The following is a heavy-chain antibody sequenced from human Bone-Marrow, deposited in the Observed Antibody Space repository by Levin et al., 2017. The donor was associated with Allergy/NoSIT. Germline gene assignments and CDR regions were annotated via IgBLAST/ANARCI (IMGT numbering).Heavy chain of an antibody. V-gene: IGHV3-64D*06. CDR2: ISRDGGTT. CDR3: VKNRGDFPTYFDY. D-gene: IGHD2-21*02. J-gene: IGHJ4*02. CDR1: GFSFNSYS. Sequence: GGSLRLSCSASGFSFNSYSMHWVRQAPGKGPECVSAISRDGGTTYYADSVKGRFTISRDNSKNTLYLQMSSLRVEDTAVYYCVKNRGDFPTYFDYWGQGTLVTVSS.